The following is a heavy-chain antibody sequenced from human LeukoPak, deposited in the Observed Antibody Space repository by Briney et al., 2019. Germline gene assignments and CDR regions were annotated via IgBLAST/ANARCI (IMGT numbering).Heavy chain of an antibody. CDR1: GFMFSSYS. J-gene: IGHJ4*02. V-gene: IGHV3-21*01. CDR3: ARGALYYDSSGHIDY. CDR2: ISAAGSFI. D-gene: IGHD3-22*01. Sequence: PGGSLRLSCEASGFMFSSYSMNWVRQAPGKGLEWVLSISAAGSFIYYTNSVKGRFTISRDNAEGSLYLQMNSLRAEDTAVYYCARGALYYDSSGHIDYWGQGTLVTVSS.